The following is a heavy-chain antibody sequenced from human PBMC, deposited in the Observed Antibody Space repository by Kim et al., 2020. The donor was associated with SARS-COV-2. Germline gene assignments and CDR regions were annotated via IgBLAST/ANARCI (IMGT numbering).Heavy chain of an antibody. CDR2: ISSDGSNK. CDR3: TKGGVVRWYYGVDV. J-gene: IGHJ6*02. D-gene: IGHD3-3*01. CDR1: GFTFSSHG. V-gene: IGHV3-30*18. Sequence: GGSLRLSCAASGFTFSSHGLHWVRQAPGKGLEWVAVISSDGSNKYYADSVKGRFTISRDNSKNTLYLQMNSLRAEDTAMYYCTKGGVVRWYYGVDVWGQG.